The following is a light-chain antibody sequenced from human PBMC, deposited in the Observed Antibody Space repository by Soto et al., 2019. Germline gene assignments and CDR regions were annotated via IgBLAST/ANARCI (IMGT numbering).Light chain of an antibody. CDR1: QGIRND. CDR3: LQDYNSLRT. CDR2: AAS. V-gene: IGKV1-6*01. J-gene: IGKJ1*01. Sequence: AIQMTQSPSSLSASVGDRVTITCRASQGIRNDLGWYQQKPGKAPKLLIYAASSLQSGVPSRFSGSGSGTDFTLTISSVQPEDVATYCCLQDYNSLRTFGQGTKVEIK.